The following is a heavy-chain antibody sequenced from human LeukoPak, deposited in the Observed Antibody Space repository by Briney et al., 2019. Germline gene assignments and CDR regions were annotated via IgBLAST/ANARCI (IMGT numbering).Heavy chain of an antibody. D-gene: IGHD3-10*01. Sequence: GGSLRLSCAASGFTFSSYEMNWVRQAPGKGLEWVSYISSSGSTIYYADSVKGRFTISRDNSKNTLYLQMNSLRLEDAAMYFCARDTYYGSGTFYYYHMDVWGKGTTVTISS. CDR3: ARDTYYGSGTFYYYHMDV. CDR1: GFTFSSYE. CDR2: ISSSGSTI. J-gene: IGHJ6*03. V-gene: IGHV3-48*03.